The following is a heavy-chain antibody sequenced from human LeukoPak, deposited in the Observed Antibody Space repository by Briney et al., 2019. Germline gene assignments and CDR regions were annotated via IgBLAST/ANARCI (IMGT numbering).Heavy chain of an antibody. CDR2: LYSGSST. J-gene: IGHJ4*02. CDR1: GFTVSSNY. CDR3: TRAGQWTYGFQDY. V-gene: IGHV3-66*01. Sequence: GGSLRLSCAASGFTVSSNYMSWVRQAPGKGLEWVSILYSGSSTYYADSVKGRFTISRDDSKDTLFLQMNSLRAEDTAVYYCTRAGQWTYGFQDYWGQGTLVTVSS. D-gene: IGHD3-10*01.